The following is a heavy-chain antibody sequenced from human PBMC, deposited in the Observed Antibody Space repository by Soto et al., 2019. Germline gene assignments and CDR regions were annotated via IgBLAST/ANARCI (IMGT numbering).Heavy chain of an antibody. Sequence: GGSLRLSCAASGFTFSSYAMSWVRQAPGKGLEWVSAISGSGGSTYYADSVKGRFTISRVNSKNTLSLQMNSLRAEDTSVYYCAKEMLTGLFFDYWGQGTLVTVSS. D-gene: IGHD1-20*01. CDR1: GFTFSSYA. CDR3: AKEMLTGLFFDY. J-gene: IGHJ4*02. V-gene: IGHV3-23*01. CDR2: ISGSGGST.